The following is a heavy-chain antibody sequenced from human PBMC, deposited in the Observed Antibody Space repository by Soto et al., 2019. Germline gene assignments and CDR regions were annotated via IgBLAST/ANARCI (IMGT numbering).Heavy chain of an antibody. J-gene: IGHJ4*02. CDR1: GFTFSSYW. D-gene: IGHD3-22*01. CDR3: ARDQSPILYYDSSGYYPY. V-gene: IGHV3-7*04. CDR2: IKQDGSEK. Sequence: GSLRLSCAASGFTFSSYWMSWVRQAPGKGLEWVANIKQDGSEKYYVDSVKGRFTISRDNAKNSLYLQMNSLRAEDTAVYYCARDQSPILYYDSSGYYPYWGQGTLVTVSS.